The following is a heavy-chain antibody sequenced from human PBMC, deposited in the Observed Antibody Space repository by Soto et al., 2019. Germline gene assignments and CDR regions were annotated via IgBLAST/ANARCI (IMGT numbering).Heavy chain of an antibody. J-gene: IGHJ4*02. CDR1: GGSISSGDYY. D-gene: IGHD5-18*01. Sequence: SETLSLTCTVSGGSISSGDYYWSWIRQPPGKGLEWIGYIYYSGSTYYNPSLKSRVTISVDTSKNQFSLKLSSVTAADTAVYYCARGTAMGKAFDYWGQGTLVTVSS. CDR3: ARGTAMGKAFDY. CDR2: IYYSGST. V-gene: IGHV4-30-4*01.